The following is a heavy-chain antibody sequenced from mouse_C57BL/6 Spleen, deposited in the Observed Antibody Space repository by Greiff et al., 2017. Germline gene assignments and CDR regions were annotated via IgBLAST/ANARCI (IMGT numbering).Heavy chain of an antibody. D-gene: IGHD2-5*01. Sequence: QVQLKQSGPELVKPGASVKISCKASGYAFSSSWMNWVKQRPGKGLEWIGRIYPGDGDTNYNGKFKGKATLTADKSSSTAYMQLSSLTSEDSAVYFCARSDDSNLYYAMDDWGQGTSVTVSS. CDR1: GYAFSSSW. V-gene: IGHV1-82*01. CDR3: ARSDDSNLYYAMDD. CDR2: IYPGDGDT. J-gene: IGHJ4*01.